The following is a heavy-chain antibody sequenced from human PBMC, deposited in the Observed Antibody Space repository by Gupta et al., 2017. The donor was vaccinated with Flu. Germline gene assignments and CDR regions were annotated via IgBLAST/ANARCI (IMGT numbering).Heavy chain of an antibody. D-gene: IGHD3-9*01. CDR3: GTIDAHAFPI. J-gene: IGHJ3*02. V-gene: IGHV3-74*01. CDR2: INTDGSST. CDR1: GFTFSSYW. Sequence: VESGGDLAQSGGSLRLSCAASGFTFSSYWMYWVRQPPGKGLVWVSSINTDGSSTTYADSVKGRFTISRDNAKNTLYLQMNSLRDEDTAVYFCGTIDAHAFPIWGQGTMVTVSS.